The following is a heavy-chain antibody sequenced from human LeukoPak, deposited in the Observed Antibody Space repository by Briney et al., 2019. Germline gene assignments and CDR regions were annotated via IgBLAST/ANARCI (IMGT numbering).Heavy chain of an antibody. Sequence: GGSLRLSCAASGFTFSSYGMHWVRQAPGKGLEWVAVIWYDGSNKYYADSVKGRFTISRDNSKNTLYLQMNSLRAEDTAVYYCAGYYDSSGYYQFGAFDIWGQGTMVTVSS. CDR1: GFTFSSYG. J-gene: IGHJ3*02. CDR3: AGYYDSSGYYQFGAFDI. D-gene: IGHD3-22*01. CDR2: IWYDGSNK. V-gene: IGHV3-33*01.